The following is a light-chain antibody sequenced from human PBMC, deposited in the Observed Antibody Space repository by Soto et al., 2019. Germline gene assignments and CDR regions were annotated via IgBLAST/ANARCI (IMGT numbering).Light chain of an antibody. CDR1: SSDVGSYNL. CDR3: CSYAGTNTFV. Sequence: QSALTQPASVSGSPGQSITFSCTGTSSDVGSYNLVSWYQQHPGKAPKLMIYEGNKRPSGVSNRFSGSKSANTASLTISGLQTEDEADYYCCSYAGTNTFVFGTGTKLTVL. J-gene: IGLJ1*01. CDR2: EGN. V-gene: IGLV2-23*01.